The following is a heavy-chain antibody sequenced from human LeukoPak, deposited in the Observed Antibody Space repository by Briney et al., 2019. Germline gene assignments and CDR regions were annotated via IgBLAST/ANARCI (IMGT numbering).Heavy chain of an antibody. D-gene: IGHD6-13*01. CDR2: IYHSGTT. Sequence: SGTLSLTCAVSGGSISSSNWWIWVRQPPGKGLEWIGEIYHSGTTNYNPSLKSRVTISVDKSKNQFSLQLNSVTPEDTAVYFCARDDLQLVRRLGGTTEYYYYYYMDVWGKGTTVTVSS. CDR1: GGSISSSNW. CDR3: ARDDLQLVRRLGGTTEYYYYYYMDV. V-gene: IGHV4-4*02. J-gene: IGHJ6*03.